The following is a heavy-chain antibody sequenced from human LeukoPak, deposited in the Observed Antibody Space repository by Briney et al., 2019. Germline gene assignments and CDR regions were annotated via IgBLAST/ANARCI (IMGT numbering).Heavy chain of an antibody. J-gene: IGHJ5*02. D-gene: IGHD5-18*01. Sequence: GGSLRLSCAASGFTFSDYYMSWIRQAPGKGLEWVSYISSSGSTICYADSVKGRFTISRDNGKNSLSLQMNSLRAEDTAVYYCARVEYIYGYGSWGQGTLVTVSS. V-gene: IGHV3-11*01. CDR3: ARVEYIYGYGS. CDR1: GFTFSDYY. CDR2: ISSSGSTI.